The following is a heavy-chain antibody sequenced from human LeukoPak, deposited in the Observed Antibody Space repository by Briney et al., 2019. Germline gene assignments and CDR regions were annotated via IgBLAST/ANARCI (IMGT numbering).Heavy chain of an antibody. CDR3: ATVWRTASSGSNWFDL. D-gene: IGHD3-22*01. V-gene: IGHV1-2*02. Sequence: ASVKVSCKASGYTFTDYYLYWVRQAPGQGLEWMGWMNPNSGDTNYAQKFQGRVTMTRDTSVSTSYMELNTLRFDDTAFYYCATVWRTASSGSNWFDLWGQGTLVTVSS. CDR2: MNPNSGDT. CDR1: GYTFTDYY. J-gene: IGHJ5*02.